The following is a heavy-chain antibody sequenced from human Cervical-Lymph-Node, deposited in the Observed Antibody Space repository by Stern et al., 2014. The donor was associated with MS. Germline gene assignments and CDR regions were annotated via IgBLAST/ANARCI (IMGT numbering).Heavy chain of an antibody. CDR2: TDSSGRT. Sequence: VQLVESGPGLVKPSETLSLTCTVSGASITDYYWSWIRQSPGKGLEWIGDTDSSGRTNKHSSLKSPFTISMDASKNRFSLKLNSVTAADTAVYYCARDRPDFGDFGDYYSFDYWGQGILVTVSS. V-gene: IGHV4-59*01. CDR1: GASITDYY. CDR3: ARDRPDFGDFGDYYSFDY. J-gene: IGHJ4*02. D-gene: IGHD4-17*01.